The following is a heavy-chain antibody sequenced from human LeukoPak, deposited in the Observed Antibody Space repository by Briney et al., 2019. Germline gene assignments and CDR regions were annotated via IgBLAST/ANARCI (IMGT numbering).Heavy chain of an antibody. J-gene: IGHJ3*02. CDR2: ISSSSSYI. V-gene: IGHV3-21*01. Sequence: GRSLRLSCAASGFTFSSYSMNWVRQAPGKGLEWVSSISSSSSYIYYADSVKGRFTISRDNAKNSLYLQMNSLRAEDTAVYYCASGYDRRGAFDIWGQGTMVTVSS. CDR1: GFTFSSYS. D-gene: IGHD5-12*01. CDR3: ASGYDRRGAFDI.